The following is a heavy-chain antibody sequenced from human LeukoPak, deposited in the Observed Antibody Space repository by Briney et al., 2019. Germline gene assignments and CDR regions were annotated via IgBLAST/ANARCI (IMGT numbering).Heavy chain of an antibody. V-gene: IGHV4-59*08. D-gene: IGHD6-19*01. CDR3: ASGKQWLAFDC. CDR1: GGSITSYY. Sequence: PSETLSLTCIVSGGSITSYYWSWIRQPPGKGLEWIGYIYYSGSTNYNPSLKSRVTISVDTSKNQVSLKLSSVTAADTAVYYCASGKQWLAFDCWGQGTLVTVSS. J-gene: IGHJ4*02. CDR2: IYYSGST.